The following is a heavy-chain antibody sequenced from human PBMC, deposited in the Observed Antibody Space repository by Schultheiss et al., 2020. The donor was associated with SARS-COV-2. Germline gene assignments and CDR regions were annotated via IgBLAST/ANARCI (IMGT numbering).Heavy chain of an antibody. CDR3: ASGPYGFPFDY. V-gene: IGHV3-30*07. D-gene: IGHD3-3*01. CDR1: GVNFSSFP. Sequence: GGSLRLSCAASGVNFSSFPMNWVRQAPGKGLEWVALISYDGVNQFYADSVKGRFTISRDNSKNTLYLQMNSLRPDDTAVYFCASGPYGFPFDYWGQGIRVTVSS. CDR2: ISYDGVNQ. J-gene: IGHJ4*02.